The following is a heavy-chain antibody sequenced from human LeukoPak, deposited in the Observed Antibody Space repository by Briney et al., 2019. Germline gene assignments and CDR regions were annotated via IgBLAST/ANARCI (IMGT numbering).Heavy chain of an antibody. Sequence: PGGSLRLCCAASGFTFSSYSMTWVRQAPGKGLEWVSSIRSSSSYIYYADSVKGRFTISRDNAKNSLYLQMNSLRAEDTAVYYCARATIFGTGYFDYWGQGTLVTVSS. CDR1: GFTFSSYS. D-gene: IGHD3-3*01. CDR3: ARATIFGTGYFDY. J-gene: IGHJ4*02. CDR2: IRSSSSYI. V-gene: IGHV3-21*01.